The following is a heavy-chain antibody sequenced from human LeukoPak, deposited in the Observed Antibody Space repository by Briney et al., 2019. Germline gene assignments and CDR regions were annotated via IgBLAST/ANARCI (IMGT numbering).Heavy chain of an antibody. J-gene: IGHJ1*01. CDR3: ARGQINYDSSGYYYGYFQH. CDR2: ITPISGTA. CDR1: GDTFSSYA. D-gene: IGHD3-22*01. Sequence: SVKISSKTSGDTFSSYAISWVRQAPGHRLEWMGGITPISGTANYAQKLQGRVTITTDESTSTAYMELSSLRSEDTAVYYCARGQINYDSSGYYYGYFQHWGQGTLVTVSS. V-gene: IGHV1-69*05.